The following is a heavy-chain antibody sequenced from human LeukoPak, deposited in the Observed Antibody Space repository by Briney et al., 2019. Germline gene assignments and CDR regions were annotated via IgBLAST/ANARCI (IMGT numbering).Heavy chain of an antibody. J-gene: IGHJ3*02. CDR3: IGGSWVKSAYAFDI. CDR2: IYTSGST. CDR1: GGSVTSGNYY. Sequence: SQTLSLTCTVSGGSVTSGNYYWNWIRQPAGKGLEWIGRIYTSGSTNYNPSLKSRVTMSVDTSKNQFSLKLSSVTAADTAVYYCIGGSWVKSAYAFDIWGQGTMVTVSS. V-gene: IGHV4-61*02. D-gene: IGHD2-15*01.